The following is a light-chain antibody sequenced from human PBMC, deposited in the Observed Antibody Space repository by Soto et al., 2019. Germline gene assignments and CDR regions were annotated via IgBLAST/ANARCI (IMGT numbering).Light chain of an antibody. CDR3: QQFYDVFLT. CDR1: QAIDTS. Sequence: DIQMTQSPSSLSASVGDKVTITCQASQAIDTSLNWYQLRPGEPPKLLIYDASTLETGVPSRFSGSGSGIHFTLTITSPHPEDSATYFCQQFYDVFLTFGGGTRVEFK. V-gene: IGKV1-33*01. J-gene: IGKJ4*01. CDR2: DAS.